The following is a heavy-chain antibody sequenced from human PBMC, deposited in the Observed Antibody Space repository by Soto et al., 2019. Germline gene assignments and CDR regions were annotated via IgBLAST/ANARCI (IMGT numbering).Heavy chain of an antibody. Sequence: QVQLVDSGGGVVQPGRSLRLSCAASGFTFTTYGMHWVRRAPGKGLEWVAVISYDGSHAYYVDSVKGRFTISRDNSKNTLYLQINSLRAEDTAVYYCAKERTYSVASGFDYWGRGTLVTVSS. D-gene: IGHD1-26*01. CDR3: AKERTYSVASGFDY. CDR2: ISYDGSHA. J-gene: IGHJ4*02. CDR1: GFTFTTYG. V-gene: IGHV3-30*18.